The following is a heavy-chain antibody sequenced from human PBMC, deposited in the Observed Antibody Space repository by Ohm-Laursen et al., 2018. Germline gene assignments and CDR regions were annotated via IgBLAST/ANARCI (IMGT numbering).Heavy chain of an antibody. D-gene: IGHD1-26*01. CDR1: GYTFTGYY. V-gene: IGHV1-2*02. Sequence: ASVKVSCKASGYTFTGYYMHWVRQAPGQGLEWMGWINPNSGGTNYAQKFQGRVTMTRDTSISTAYMELSRLRSDDTAVYYCARDVGATPHDAFDIWGQGTMVTVSS. CDR2: INPNSGGT. CDR3: ARDVGATPHDAFDI. J-gene: IGHJ3*02.